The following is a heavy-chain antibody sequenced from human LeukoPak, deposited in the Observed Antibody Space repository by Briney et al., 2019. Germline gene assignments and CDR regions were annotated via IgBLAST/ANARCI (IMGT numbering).Heavy chain of an antibody. CDR3: ASGVESGSYFDY. CDR2: ISAYNGNT. CDR1: GYTFTSYG. D-gene: IGHD1-26*01. Sequence: ASVKVSFTASGYTFTSYGISWVRQAPGQGLEWMGWISAYNGNTNYAQKLQGRVTMTTDTSTSTAYMELRSLRSDDTAVYYCASGVESGSYFDYWGQGTLVTVSS. V-gene: IGHV1-18*01. J-gene: IGHJ4*02.